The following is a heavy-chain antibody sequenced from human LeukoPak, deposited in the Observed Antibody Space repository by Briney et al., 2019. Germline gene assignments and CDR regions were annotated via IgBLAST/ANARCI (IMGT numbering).Heavy chain of an antibody. J-gene: IGHJ4*02. CDR3: ARGGRRYCSSTSCYLDY. V-gene: IGHV1-18*01. CDR2: ISAYNGNT. CDR1: GYTFTSYG. Sequence: ASVTVSCKASGYTFTSYGISWVRQALGQGLEWMGWISAYNGNTNYAQKLQGRVTMTTDTSTSTAYMELRSLRSDDTAVYYFARGGRRYCSSTSCYLDYWGQGTLVTVSS. D-gene: IGHD2-2*01.